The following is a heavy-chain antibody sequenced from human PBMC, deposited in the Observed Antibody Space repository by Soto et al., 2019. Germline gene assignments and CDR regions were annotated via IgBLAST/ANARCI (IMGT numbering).Heavy chain of an antibody. CDR3: ASAGGLGAVAADY. Sequence: QLQLQESGSGLVKPSQTLSLTCAVSGGSISSGGYSWSWIRQPPGKGLEWIGYIYHSGSTYYNPSLEGRVTISVDRSQNQFSLKLSSVTAADTAVYYCASAGGLGAVAADYWGQGTLVTVSS. J-gene: IGHJ4*02. CDR2: IYHSGST. V-gene: IGHV4-30-2*01. D-gene: IGHD6-19*01. CDR1: GGSISSGGYS.